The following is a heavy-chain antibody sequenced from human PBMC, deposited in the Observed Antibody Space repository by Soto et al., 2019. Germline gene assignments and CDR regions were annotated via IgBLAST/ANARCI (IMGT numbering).Heavy chain of an antibody. Sequence: PGGSLRLSCAASGFTFSTYAMHWVRQTPGKGLDWVSTMWYDGSNEYYADSVKGRFTISRDSSKNTLYLQMNSLRAEDTAVYYCAREVDCSTAACHRGWFDSWGQGTLVTVSS. J-gene: IGHJ5*01. V-gene: IGHV3-33*01. CDR3: AREVDCSTAACHRGWFDS. CDR1: GFTFSTYA. CDR2: MWYDGSNE. D-gene: IGHD2-2*01.